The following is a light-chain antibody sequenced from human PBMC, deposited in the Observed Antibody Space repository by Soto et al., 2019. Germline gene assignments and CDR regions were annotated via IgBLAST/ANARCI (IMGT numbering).Light chain of an antibody. J-gene: IGLJ3*02. CDR2: TDD. V-gene: IGLV1-44*01. CDR1: SSNIGGNS. Sequence: QSVLTQPPSASGTPGQRVTISCSGSSSNIGGNSVHWYQHLPGTAPRLLIYTDDQRPSGVPDRFSGSKSGTSASLAISGLQSEDEADYSCASWDDSLNGWVFGGGTKLTVL. CDR3: ASWDDSLNGWV.